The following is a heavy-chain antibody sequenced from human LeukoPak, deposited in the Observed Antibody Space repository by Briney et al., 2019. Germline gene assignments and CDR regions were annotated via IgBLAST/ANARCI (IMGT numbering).Heavy chain of an antibody. V-gene: IGHV3-23*01. D-gene: IGHD3-22*01. J-gene: IGHJ5*02. CDR2: ISGSGGST. Sequence: HPGGSLRLSCAASGFTFSSYAMSWVRQAPGKGLEWVSAISGSGGSTYYADSVKGRFTISRDNSKNTLYLQMNSLRAEDTAVYYCARDAADTYYYDSSGPYNWFDPWGQGTLVTVSS. CDR1: GFTFSSYA. CDR3: ARDAADTYYYDSSGPYNWFDP.